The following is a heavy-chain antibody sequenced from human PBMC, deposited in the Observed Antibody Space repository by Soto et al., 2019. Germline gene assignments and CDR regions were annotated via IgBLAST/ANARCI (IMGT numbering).Heavy chain of an antibody. Sequence: GGSLRLSCAASGFTFNIYSMNWVRQAPGKGLEWVSYISSSSSTIYYADSVRGRLPISRDNAQKSLYLQMNSLRDEDTAVYYCARGMAAAGHWGNWFDPWGQGTLVTVSS. J-gene: IGHJ5*02. V-gene: IGHV3-48*02. CDR1: GFTFNIYS. CDR2: ISSSSSTI. CDR3: ARGMAAAGHWGNWFDP. D-gene: IGHD6-13*01.